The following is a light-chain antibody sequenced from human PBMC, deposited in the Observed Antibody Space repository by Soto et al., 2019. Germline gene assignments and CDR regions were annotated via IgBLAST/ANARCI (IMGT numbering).Light chain of an antibody. CDR1: SSDVGGYNY. J-gene: IGLJ1*01. Sequence: QSVLAQPASVSGSPGQSITISCTGTSSDVGGYNYVSWYQQHPGKAPKLMIYDVSNRPSGVSNRFSGSKSGNTPSLTISGLQAEDEADYYCSSYTSSSTLSYVFGTGTKVTVL. CDR2: DVS. V-gene: IGLV2-14*01. CDR3: SSYTSSSTLSYV.